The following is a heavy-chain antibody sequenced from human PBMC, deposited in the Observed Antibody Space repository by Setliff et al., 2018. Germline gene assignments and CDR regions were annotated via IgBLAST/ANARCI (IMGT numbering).Heavy chain of an antibody. CDR3: ARESATIGEFPLYYFDK. J-gene: IGHJ4*02. CDR1: GGSFSSGGFY. D-gene: IGHD3-10*01. V-gene: IGHV4-61*09. Sequence: SETLSLTCSVSGGSFSSGGFYWSWIRRSAGRGLEWIGHFHTGGATDYNLSLKSRVTISLDSSKNQFSLRLSSVTAADAAVYFCARESATIGEFPLYYFDKWGQGIPVTISS. CDR2: FHTGGAT.